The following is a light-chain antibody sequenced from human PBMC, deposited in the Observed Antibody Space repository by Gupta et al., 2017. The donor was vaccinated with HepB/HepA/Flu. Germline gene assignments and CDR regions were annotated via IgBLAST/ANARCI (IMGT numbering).Light chain of an antibody. CDR1: QSISSY. CDR3: QQSYSTPLT. Sequence: IEITQSPSSLSASVGDRVTITCRAIQSISSYLNWYQQKPGKAPKLLIYAASSLQSGVPARFSGSGSGTDFTLTISSLQPEDFATYYCQQSYSTPLTFGGGTKVEIK. V-gene: IGKV1-39*01. CDR2: AAS. J-gene: IGKJ4*01.